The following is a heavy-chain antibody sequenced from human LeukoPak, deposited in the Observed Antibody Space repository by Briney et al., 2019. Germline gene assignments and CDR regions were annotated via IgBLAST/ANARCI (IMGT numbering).Heavy chain of an antibody. CDR2: SIPILRIA. Sequence: SVKVSCKASGGTFSNYAFNWVRQAPGQGLEWMGGSIPILRIADYAQRFQGRVTITTDESTDTAYMDLSSPTSEDTAVYYCARSSTAVGGLGDSGGWFGPWGQGTLVVVSS. D-gene: IGHD4-23*01. V-gene: IGHV1-69*05. CDR3: ARSSTAVGGLGDSGGWFGP. J-gene: IGHJ5*02. CDR1: GGTFSNYA.